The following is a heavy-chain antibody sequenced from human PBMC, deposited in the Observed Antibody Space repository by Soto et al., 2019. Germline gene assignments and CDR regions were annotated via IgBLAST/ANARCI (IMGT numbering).Heavy chain of an antibody. CDR3: ARIVGITTHFDY. J-gene: IGHJ4*02. Sequence: PSETLSLTCTVSGGSISSSSYYWGWIRQPPGKGLEWIGSIYYSGSTYYNPSLKSRVTISVDTSKNQFSLKLSSVTAADTALYYCARIVGITTHFDYWGQGTLVRVSS. CDR2: IYYSGST. V-gene: IGHV4-39*01. CDR1: GGSISSSSYY. D-gene: IGHD1-26*01.